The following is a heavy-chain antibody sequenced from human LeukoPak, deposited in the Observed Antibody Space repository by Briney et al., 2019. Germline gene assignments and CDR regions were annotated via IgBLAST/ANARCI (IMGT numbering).Heavy chain of an antibody. Sequence: GGSLRLSCAASEFTFNTYTMNWVRQAPGKGLEWVSYISSSGSTIYYADSVKGRFTISRDNAKNSLYLQMNSLRAEDTAVYYCAELGITMIGGVWGKGTTVTISS. CDR1: EFTFNTYT. J-gene: IGHJ6*04. CDR3: AELGITMIGGV. V-gene: IGHV3-48*04. D-gene: IGHD3-10*02. CDR2: ISSSGSTI.